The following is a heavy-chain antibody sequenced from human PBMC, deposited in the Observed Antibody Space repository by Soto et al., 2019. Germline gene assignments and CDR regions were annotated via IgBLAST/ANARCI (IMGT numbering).Heavy chain of an antibody. J-gene: IGHJ4*02. CDR3: AKQIKGITMIVVLDY. CDR2: ISGSGGTP. V-gene: IGHV3-23*01. Sequence: EVQLLESGGNLVQPGGSLRLSCAASGFTFSSSAMSWVRQAPGKGLEWVSSISGSGGTPYYTGSVKGRFTISRDNSKNTLFLQINSLRAEDTAVYYCAKQIKGITMIVVLDYWGQGTLVTVSS. CDR1: GFTFSSSA. D-gene: IGHD3-22*01.